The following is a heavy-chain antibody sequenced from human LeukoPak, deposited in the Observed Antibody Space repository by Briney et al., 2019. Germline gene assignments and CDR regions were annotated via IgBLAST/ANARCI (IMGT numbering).Heavy chain of an antibody. J-gene: IGHJ4*02. CDR2: INPNSGGT. D-gene: IGHD1-26*01. V-gene: IGHV1-2*06. Sequence: ASVKVSCKASGYTFTGYYMHWVRHAPGQGLEWMGRINPNSGGTNYAQKFQGRVTMTRDTSISTAYMELSRLRSDDTAVYYGARARLRWELFDYWGQETLVTLSS. CDR1: GYTFTGYY. CDR3: ARARLRWELFDY.